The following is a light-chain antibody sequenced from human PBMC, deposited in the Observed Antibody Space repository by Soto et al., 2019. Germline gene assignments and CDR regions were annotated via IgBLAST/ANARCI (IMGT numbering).Light chain of an antibody. CDR3: QQYNNWPPWT. CDR1: QSVSSN. J-gene: IGKJ1*01. V-gene: IGKV3-15*01. Sequence: SCRSSQSVSSNLAWYQQKPGQAPRLLIYGASTRATGIPARFSGSGSGTEFTLTISSLQSEDFAVYYCQQYNNWPPWTFGQGTKVDI. CDR2: GAS.